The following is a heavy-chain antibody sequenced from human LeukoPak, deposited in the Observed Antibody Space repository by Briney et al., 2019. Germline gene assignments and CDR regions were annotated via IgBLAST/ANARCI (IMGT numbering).Heavy chain of an antibody. V-gene: IGHV4-39*01. Sequence: PSETLSLTCTVSGDSISSSGSYWGWVRQPPGKGLEWIGSISYSGSTYHNPSLKSRVTMSVDTSKNQFSLSLNSVTAADTAVYHCARSGDSSDFNYWGQGTLVTVSS. J-gene: IGHJ4*02. CDR1: GDSISSSGSY. D-gene: IGHD2-15*01. CDR2: ISYSGST. CDR3: ARSGDSSDFNY.